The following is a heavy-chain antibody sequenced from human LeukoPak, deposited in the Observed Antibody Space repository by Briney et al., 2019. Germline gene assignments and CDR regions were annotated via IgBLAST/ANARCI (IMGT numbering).Heavy chain of an antibody. CDR1: GGSISSGGYS. D-gene: IGHD3-22*01. CDR3: ARGDYYYDSSGFAFDI. J-gene: IGHJ3*02. CDR2: IYHSGST. Sequence: SETLSLTCAGSGGSISSGGYSWSWIRQPPGKGLEWIGYIYHSGSTYYNPSLKSRVTISVDRSKNQFSLKLSSVTAADTAVYYCARGDYYYDSSGFAFDIWGQGTMVTVSS. V-gene: IGHV4-30-2*01.